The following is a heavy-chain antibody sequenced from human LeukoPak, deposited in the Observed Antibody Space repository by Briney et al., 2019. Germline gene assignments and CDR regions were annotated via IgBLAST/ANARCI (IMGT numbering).Heavy chain of an antibody. CDR2: INPNSGGT. Sequence: ASVKVSCKASGYTFTGYYMHWVRQAPGQGLEWMGWINPNSGGTNYAQKFQGRVTMTRDTSISTAYMELSRLRSDDTAVYYCARDSVVVVPASRYYYYYGMDVWGQGTTVTVSS. D-gene: IGHD2-2*01. J-gene: IGHJ6*02. V-gene: IGHV1-2*02. CDR3: ARDSVVVVPASRYYYYYGMDV. CDR1: GYTFTGYY.